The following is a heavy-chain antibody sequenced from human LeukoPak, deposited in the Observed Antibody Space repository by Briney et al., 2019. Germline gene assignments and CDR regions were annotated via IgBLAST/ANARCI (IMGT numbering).Heavy chain of an antibody. V-gene: IGHV3-15*01. CDR3: TTGQGWYYYYMDV. J-gene: IGHJ6*03. CDR1: VFTFRNAL. CDR2: IKSKTDGGTT. Sequence: GGSLRLSRAASVFTFRNALMSWVRQAPGKGLEWVGRIKSKTDGGTTDYAAPVKGRFTISRDDETNTLYLQMNNLQTDDTAVYYCTTGQGWYYYYMDVWGKGTTVTVSS.